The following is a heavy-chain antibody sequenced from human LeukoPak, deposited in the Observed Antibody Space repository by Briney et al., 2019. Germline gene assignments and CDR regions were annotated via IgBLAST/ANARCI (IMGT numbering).Heavy chain of an antibody. CDR3: AREGPYCSGGSCYPPYFDY. Sequence: GGSLRLSCAASGFTFSSYEMNWVRQAPGKGLEWVSYISSSGSTIYYADSVKGRFTISRDNAKNSLYLQMDSLRAEDTAVYYCAREGPYCSGGSCYPPYFDYWGQGALVTVSS. D-gene: IGHD2-15*01. V-gene: IGHV3-48*03. CDR1: GFTFSSYE. CDR2: ISSSGSTI. J-gene: IGHJ4*02.